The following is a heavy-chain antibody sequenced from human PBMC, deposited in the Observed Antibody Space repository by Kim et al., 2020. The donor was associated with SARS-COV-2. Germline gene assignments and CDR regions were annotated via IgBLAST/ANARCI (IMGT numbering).Heavy chain of an antibody. J-gene: IGHJ5*02. V-gene: IGHV4-4*02. CDR1: GGSISSSNW. CDR2: IYHSGST. Sequence: SETLSLTCAVSGGSISSSNWWSWVRQPPGKGLEWIGEIYHSGSTNYNPSLKSRVTISVDKSKNQFSLKLSSVTAADTAVYYCASSFTYYYGSSFDPWGQGTLVTVSS. CDR3: ASSFTYYYGSSFDP. D-gene: IGHD3-10*01.